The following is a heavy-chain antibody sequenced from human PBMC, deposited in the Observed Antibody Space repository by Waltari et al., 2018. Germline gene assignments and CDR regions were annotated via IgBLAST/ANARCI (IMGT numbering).Heavy chain of an antibody. CDR1: VGPITSTRHY. D-gene: IGHD1-1*01. Sequence: QLQLQESGTGLVKPSETLSLTCCVAVGPITSTRHYWGWIRQPPGQGLGWFGPMSYNGATYSSPSLKSRVTISRDTSKNQLSLKLGSVTAADTAVYYCATYLGASLGTAAFDVWGQGTMVTVSS. J-gene: IGHJ3*01. V-gene: IGHV4-39*01. CDR2: MSYNGAT. CDR3: ATYLGASLGTAAFDV.